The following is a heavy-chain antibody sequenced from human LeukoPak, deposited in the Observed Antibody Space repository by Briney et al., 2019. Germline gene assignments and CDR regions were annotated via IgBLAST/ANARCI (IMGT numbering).Heavy chain of an antibody. CDR3: AKDTDYGGNSGSAFDI. D-gene: IGHD4-23*01. J-gene: IGHJ3*02. Sequence: GRSPRLSCAASGFTFSSYGMHWVRQAPGKGLEWVAVIWYDGSNKYYADSVKGRFTISRDNSKNTLYLQMNSLRAEDTAVYYCAKDTDYGGNSGSAFDIWGQGTMVTVSS. CDR1: GFTFSSYG. CDR2: IWYDGSNK. V-gene: IGHV3-33*06.